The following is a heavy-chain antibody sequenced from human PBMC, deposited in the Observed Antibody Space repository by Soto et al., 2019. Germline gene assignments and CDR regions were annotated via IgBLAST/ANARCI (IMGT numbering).Heavy chain of an antibody. CDR2: ISYDGSNK. D-gene: IGHD6-19*01. J-gene: IGHJ3*02. CDR3: AKEGPAVAATYAFDI. Sequence: GGSLRLSCAASGFTFSSYGMHWVRQAPGKGLEWVAVISYDGSNKYYADSVKGRFTISRDNSKNTLYLQMNSLRAEDTAVYYCAKEGPAVAATYAFDIWGQGTMVTVSS. V-gene: IGHV3-30*18. CDR1: GFTFSSYG.